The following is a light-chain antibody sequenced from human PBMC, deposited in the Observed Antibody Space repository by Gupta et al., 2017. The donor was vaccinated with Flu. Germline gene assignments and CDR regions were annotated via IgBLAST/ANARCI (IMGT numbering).Light chain of an antibody. V-gene: IGKV3-11*01. Sequence: EIVLTQSPAALSLSPGQRATLSCRASQSVRSYLAWYQQKPGQAPRLLFYAASNSATGVPATFSGTGSVTDFTLTISSLDPEHLPVYYCHERGSWRITFGPGTKA. CDR2: AAS. CDR1: QSVRSY. CDR3: HERGSWRIT. J-gene: IGKJ3*01.